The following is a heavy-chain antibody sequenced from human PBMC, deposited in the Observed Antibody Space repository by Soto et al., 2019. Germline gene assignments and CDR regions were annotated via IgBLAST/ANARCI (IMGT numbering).Heavy chain of an antibody. J-gene: IGHJ6*02. Sequence: QVQLQESGPGLVKPSQTLSLTCTVSGGSINSGDYYWSWIRQPPGKGQEWIGYIYYSGSTYYNPSLKSRVTISVDTSKNQYSLKLSSVTAADTAVYYCARGGDAYNDRVGLDAWGQGTTVTVSS. CDR3: ARGGDAYNDRVGLDA. D-gene: IGHD3-10*01. V-gene: IGHV4-30-4*01. CDR2: IYYSGST. CDR1: GGSINSGDYY.